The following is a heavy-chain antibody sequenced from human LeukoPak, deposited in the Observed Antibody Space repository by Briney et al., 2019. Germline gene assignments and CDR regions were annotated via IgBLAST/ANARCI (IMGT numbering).Heavy chain of an antibody. D-gene: IGHD6-13*01. CDR3: ARVKQRLVRLLGRDTTYNYYYYMDV. J-gene: IGHJ6*03. V-gene: IGHV3-7*01. CDR1: GFMFSSYW. CDR2: IKHDRSEK. Sequence: PGGSLRLSCAASGFMFSSYWMSWVRQAPGKGLEWVANIKHDRSEKYYVDAVKGRFTVSRDNARNSLYLQMNSLSPEDTAVYYCARVKQRLVRLLGRDTTYNYYYYMDVWGKGTTVTVSS.